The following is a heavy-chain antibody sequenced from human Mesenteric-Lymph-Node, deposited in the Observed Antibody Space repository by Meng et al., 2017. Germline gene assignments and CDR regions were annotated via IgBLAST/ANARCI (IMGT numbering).Heavy chain of an antibody. CDR2: INHSGST. J-gene: IGHJ5*02. D-gene: IGHD4-17*01. CDR1: GGSFSGYY. CDR3: ARTNYGDYNWFDP. V-gene: IGHV4-34*01. Sequence: VQLQQWGAGLLKPLETLSLTCAVYGGSFSGYYWSWIRQPPGKGLEWIGEINHSGSTNYNPSLRSRVAISIDTSKNQFSLKLTSVTAADTAVYFCARTNYGDYNWFDPWGQGTLVTVSS.